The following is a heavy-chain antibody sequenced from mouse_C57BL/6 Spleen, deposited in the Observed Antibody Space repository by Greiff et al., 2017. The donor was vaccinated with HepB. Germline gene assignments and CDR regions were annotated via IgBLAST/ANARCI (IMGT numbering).Heavy chain of an antibody. CDR3: TRDQGDDGYLWYFDV. J-gene: IGHJ1*03. Sequence: EVKLVESGEGLVKPGGSLKLSCAASGFTFSSYAMSWVRQTPEKRLEWVAYISSGGDYTYYADTVKGRFTISRDNARNTLYMQMSSLKSEDTAMYYCTRDQGDDGYLWYFDVWGTGTTVTVSS. D-gene: IGHD2-3*01. CDR2: ISSGGDYT. CDR1: GFTFSSYA. V-gene: IGHV5-9-1*02.